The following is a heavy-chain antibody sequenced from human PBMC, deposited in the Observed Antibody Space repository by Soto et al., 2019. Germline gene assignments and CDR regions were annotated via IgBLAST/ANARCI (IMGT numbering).Heavy chain of an antibody. J-gene: IGHJ3*02. CDR3: AKDVELLWFGELYRVNAFDI. CDR1: GFTFSSYA. CDR2: ISGSGGST. V-gene: IGHV3-23*01. Sequence: EVQLLESGGGLVQPGGSLRLSCAASGFTFSSYAMSWVRQAPGKGLEWVSAISGSGGSTYYADSVKGRFTISRDNSKNTLYLQMNSLRAEDTAVYYCAKDVELLWFGELYRVNAFDIWGQGTMVTVSS. D-gene: IGHD3-10*01.